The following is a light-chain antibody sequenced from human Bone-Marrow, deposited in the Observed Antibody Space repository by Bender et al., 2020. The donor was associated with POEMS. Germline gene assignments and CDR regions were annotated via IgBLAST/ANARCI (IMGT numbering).Light chain of an antibody. CDR2: EGT. CDR1: TTDVGSENL. J-gene: IGLJ3*02. Sequence: QSALTQPASVSGSPGQSITISCTGTTTDVGSENLVSWYQHHPGKAPKVVIYEGTKRPSGVPARFSGSKSGTSASLAISDIQSEDEGDYYCSSWDDSLSGWVFGGGTKLTVL. CDR3: SSWDDSLSGWV. V-gene: IGLV2-23*01.